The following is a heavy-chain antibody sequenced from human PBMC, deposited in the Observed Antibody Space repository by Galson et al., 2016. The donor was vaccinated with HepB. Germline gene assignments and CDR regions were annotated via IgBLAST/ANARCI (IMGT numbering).Heavy chain of an antibody. CDR3: ARDLGDYYGSGSNYAFDI. CDR2: IYYTGNT. V-gene: IGHV4-59*11. J-gene: IGHJ3*02. D-gene: IGHD3-10*01. Sequence: SETLSLTCTVSGGYINSHYWSWIRQPPGKGLELIGYIYYTGNTNYNPSLKSRVTISVATSKNQFSLKLTSVTAADTAVYYCARDLGDYYGSGSNYAFDIWGQGTMVTISS. CDR1: GGYINSHY.